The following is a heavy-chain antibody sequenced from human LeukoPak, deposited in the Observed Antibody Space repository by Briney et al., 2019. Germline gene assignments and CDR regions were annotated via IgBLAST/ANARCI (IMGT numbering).Heavy chain of an antibody. CDR3: AKSGYNRFDY. D-gene: IGHD5-24*01. J-gene: IGHJ4*02. V-gene: IGHV3-23*01. CDR2: ISGSGGST. Sequence: GGSLRLSCAASGFTFSNAWMSWVRQAPGKGLEWVSGISGSGGSTYYADSVKGRFTISRDNSKNTLYLQMNSLRAEDTAVYYCAKSGYNRFDYWGQGTLVTVSS. CDR1: GFTFSNAW.